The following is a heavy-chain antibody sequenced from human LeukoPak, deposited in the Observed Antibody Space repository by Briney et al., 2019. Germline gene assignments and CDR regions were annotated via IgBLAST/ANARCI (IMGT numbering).Heavy chain of an antibody. J-gene: IGHJ3*02. CDR2: IYYSGST. V-gene: IGHV4-59*12. Sequence: SETLSLTCTVSGGSISSYYWSWIRQPPGKGLEWIGYIYYSGSTNYNPSLKSRVTISVDTSKNQFSLKLYSVTSADTAVYYCARIGSIHDAFDIWGQGTMVTVSS. CDR3: ARIGSIHDAFDI. CDR1: GGSISSYY. D-gene: IGHD2-21*01.